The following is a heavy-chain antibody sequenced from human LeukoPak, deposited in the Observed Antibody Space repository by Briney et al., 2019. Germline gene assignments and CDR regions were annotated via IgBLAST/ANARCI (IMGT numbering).Heavy chain of an antibody. Sequence: PSETLSLTCTVSGGSISNRDYHWGWVRQPPGKGLEWIGSIYFTGITYYNPSLKSRVTISVDTSKNQFSLSLDSVTAADTAVYYSTRLRDGGPGDYWAQGTLVTVSS. D-gene: IGHD5-24*01. J-gene: IGHJ4*02. CDR2: IYFTGIT. V-gene: IGHV4-39*01. CDR1: GGSISNRDYH. CDR3: TRLRDGGPGDY.